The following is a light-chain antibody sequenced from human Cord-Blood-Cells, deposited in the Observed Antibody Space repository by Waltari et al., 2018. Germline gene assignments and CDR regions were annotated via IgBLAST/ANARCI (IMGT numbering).Light chain of an antibody. CDR1: SRDVGGYNL. Sequence: QSALTQPASVSGSPGQSITIPCTGTSRDVGGYNLVSWYQQHPGKAPKLMIYEVSKRPSGVSNRFSGSKSGNTASLTISGLQAEDEADYYCCSYAGSSTVVFGGGTKLTVL. CDR3: CSYAGSSTVV. V-gene: IGLV2-23*02. J-gene: IGLJ2*01. CDR2: EVS.